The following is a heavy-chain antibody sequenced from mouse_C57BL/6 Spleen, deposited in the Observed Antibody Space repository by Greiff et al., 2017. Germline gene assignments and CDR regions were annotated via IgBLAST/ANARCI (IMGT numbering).Heavy chain of an antibody. CDR2: INPNNGGT. CDR3: ARPWDEGAWFAY. Sequence: EVKLQQSGPELVKPGASVKISCKASGYTFTDYYMNWVKQSHGKSLEWIGDINPNNGGTSYNQKFKGKATLTVDKSSSTAYMELRSLTSEDSAVYYCARPWDEGAWFAYWGQGTLVTVSA. V-gene: IGHV1-26*01. D-gene: IGHD4-1*01. CDR1: GYTFTDYY. J-gene: IGHJ3*01.